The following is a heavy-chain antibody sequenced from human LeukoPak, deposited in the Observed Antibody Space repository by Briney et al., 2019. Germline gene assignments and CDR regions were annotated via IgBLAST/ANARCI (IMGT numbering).Heavy chain of an antibody. J-gene: IGHJ6*03. CDR3: ARGEILRGAGKDPPYYMDV. CDR2: ISWNGGMI. V-gene: IGHV3-20*04. Sequence: GGSLRLSCEASGFVYDNYVMTWVRQVPGKGLEWVCGISWNGGMIVYADSVKGRFTISRDNAKNSLYLQMNSLRVEDTALYYCARGEILRGAGKDPPYYMDVWGKAITVTVSS. D-gene: IGHD4/OR15-4a*01. CDR1: GFVYDNYV.